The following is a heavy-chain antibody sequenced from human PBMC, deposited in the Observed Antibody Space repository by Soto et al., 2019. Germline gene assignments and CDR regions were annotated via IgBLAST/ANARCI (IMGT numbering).Heavy chain of an antibody. D-gene: IGHD1-1*01. V-gene: IGHV4-31*03. CDR1: GGSISSGGYY. CDR3: ARSYWNGGWFDP. CDR2: IYYSGST. J-gene: IGHJ5*02. Sequence: QVQLQESGPGLVKPSQTLSLTCTFSGGSISSGGYYWSWIRQHPGKGLEWIGYIYYSGSTYYHPSLKSRVTISVDTSKNQFSLKLSSVTAADTAVYYCARSYWNGGWFDPWGQGTLVTVSS.